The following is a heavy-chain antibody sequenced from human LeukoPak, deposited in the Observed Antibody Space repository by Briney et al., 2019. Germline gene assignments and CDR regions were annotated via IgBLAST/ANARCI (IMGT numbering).Heavy chain of an antibody. CDR2: IYSGDNT. CDR1: EFTVSNNY. CDR3: AGRRVLDASFDY. J-gene: IGHJ4*02. V-gene: IGHV3-66*02. Sequence: PGGSLRLSCAASEFTVSNNYMSWVRQAPGKGLEWVSVIYSGDNTYYVESAKGRFTISRDNSKNTLFLQMNRLRAEDTAVYYCAGRRVLDASFDYWGQGTLVTVSS. D-gene: IGHD3-16*01.